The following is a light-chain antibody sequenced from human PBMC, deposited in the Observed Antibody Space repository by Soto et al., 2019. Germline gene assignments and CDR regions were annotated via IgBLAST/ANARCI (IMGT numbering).Light chain of an antibody. J-gene: IGKJ1*01. V-gene: IGKV3-20*01. Sequence: EFVLTQSPGTLSLSPGERATLSCRASQTVTNDYLAWYQQKDGQAPRLLIYDASTRATGVPDRFSGSGSGPEYTLTIASLQPDDFATYYCQQYETFSGTFGPGTKVDIK. CDR3: QQYETFSGT. CDR2: DAS. CDR1: QTVTNDY.